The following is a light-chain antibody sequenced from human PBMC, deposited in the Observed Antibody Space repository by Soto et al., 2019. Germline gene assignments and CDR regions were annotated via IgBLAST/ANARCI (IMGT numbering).Light chain of an antibody. CDR2: KAS. CDR1: QTISSL. V-gene: IGKV1-5*03. J-gene: IGKJ1*01. CDR3: QHYNSYSEA. Sequence: DIQMTQSPSTLSGSVGDRVTITCRASQTISSLLAWYQKKPGKAPKLLIYKASTLKSGVPSRFSGSGSGTEFTLTISSLQPDDFATYYCQHYNSYSEAFGQGTKVDIK.